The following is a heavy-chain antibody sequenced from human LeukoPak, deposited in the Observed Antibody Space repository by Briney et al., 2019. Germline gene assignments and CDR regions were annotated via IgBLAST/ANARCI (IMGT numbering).Heavy chain of an antibody. CDR3: ARDLRTPGFFDY. J-gene: IGHJ4*02. CDR2: IKQDGSEK. CDR1: GFTFNNYW. Sequence: GXXRLSCAASGFTFNNYWMNWVRQAPGKGLEWVANIKQDGSEKNYVDSVKSRFTISRDNAKNSLSLQMNSLRAEDTAVYYCARDLRTPGFFDYWGQGTLVTVSS. V-gene: IGHV3-7*01.